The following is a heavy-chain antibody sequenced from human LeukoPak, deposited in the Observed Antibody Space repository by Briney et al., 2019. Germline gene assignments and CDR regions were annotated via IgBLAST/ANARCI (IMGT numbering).Heavy chain of an antibody. J-gene: IGHJ4*02. CDR2: IYYSGST. CDR3: ARARQYDWVVTSPDW. CDR1: GGSVSSGSYY. Sequence: SETLSLTCTVSGGSVSSGSYYWSWIRQPPGKGLEGIGYIYYSGSTNYNPSLKSRVTISVDTSKNQFSLKLSSVTAADTAVYYCARARQYDWVVTSPDWWSQGCLVTVSS. D-gene: IGHD2-21*02. V-gene: IGHV4-61*01.